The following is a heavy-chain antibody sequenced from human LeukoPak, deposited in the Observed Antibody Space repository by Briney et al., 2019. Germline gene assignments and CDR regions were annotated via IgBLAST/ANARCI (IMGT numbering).Heavy chain of an antibody. V-gene: IGHV4-59*01. CDR3: ARSRRGRELRFYY. D-gene: IGHD1-26*01. J-gene: IGHJ4*02. CDR2: VYYSGST. CDR1: GGSLSTYY. Sequence: PSGTLSLTCTVSGGSLSTYYWSWIRQPPGKGLEWVGYVYYSGSTNYNPSLKSRVTISVDTSKNQFSLKLSSVTAADTAVYYCARSRRGRELRFYYWAQGTLVTVSS.